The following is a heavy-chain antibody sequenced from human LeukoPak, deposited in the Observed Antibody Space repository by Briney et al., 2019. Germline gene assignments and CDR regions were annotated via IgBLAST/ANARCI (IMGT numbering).Heavy chain of an antibody. CDR3: VRDFEWSFDY. J-gene: IGHJ4*02. D-gene: IGHD3-3*01. Sequence: QSGGSLRLSCEASGFTFTDHGMHWVRQAPGTGLEWVAFTRSDGNDKYYADSVKGRFTISRDNSKNTLYLQMSSLRAEDTALYYCVRDFEWSFDYWGQGTLVTVSS. V-gene: IGHV3-30*02. CDR1: GFTFTDHG. CDR2: TRSDGNDK.